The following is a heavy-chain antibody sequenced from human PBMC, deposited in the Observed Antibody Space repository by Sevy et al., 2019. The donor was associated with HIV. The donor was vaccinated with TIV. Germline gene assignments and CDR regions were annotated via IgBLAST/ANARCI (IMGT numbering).Heavy chain of an antibody. V-gene: IGHV4-38-2*01. CDR1: AYSVSSAYS. CDR2: IYQSGNT. D-gene: IGHD3-9*01. CDR3: ASFCRLLIGSGDVFEI. Sequence: SETLSLTCAVSAYSVSSAYSWGWIRQPPGKGLEWIGNIYQSGNTYYNPSLKRRVTISVDTSNNQFSLSLTSVTAADTAVYYWASFCRLLIGSGDVFEIWGQGTMVTVSS. J-gene: IGHJ3*02.